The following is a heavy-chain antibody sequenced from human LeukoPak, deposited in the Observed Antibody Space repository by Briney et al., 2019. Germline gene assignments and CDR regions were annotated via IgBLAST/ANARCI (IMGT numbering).Heavy chain of an antibody. CDR3: AKDWGLRLGELSSTLFDY. D-gene: IGHD3-16*02. Sequence: GGSLRLSCAASGFTFDDYAMHWVRQAPGKGLEWVSGISWNSGSIGYADSVKGRFTISRDNAKNSLYLQMNSLRAEDMALYHCAKDWGLRLGELSSTLFDYWGQGTLVTVSS. V-gene: IGHV3-9*03. J-gene: IGHJ4*02. CDR1: GFTFDDYA. CDR2: ISWNSGSI.